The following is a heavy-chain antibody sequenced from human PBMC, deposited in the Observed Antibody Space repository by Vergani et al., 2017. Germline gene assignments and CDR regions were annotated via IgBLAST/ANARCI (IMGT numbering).Heavy chain of an antibody. V-gene: IGHV1-18*01. CDR2: IRPYTGHT. Sequence: QVQLVQSGAELKKPGASVSISCKGSSHTFQTYGISWVRQVPGKGLEWMAWIRPYTGHTIYAQKFQDRVTMTADTSTNTAYMELRSLRSDDTAVYFCARVAPSNSEVTPTAFDVWGQGTMVTVSS. CDR1: SHTFQTYG. J-gene: IGHJ3*01. D-gene: IGHD1-1*01. CDR3: ARVAPSNSEVTPTAFDV.